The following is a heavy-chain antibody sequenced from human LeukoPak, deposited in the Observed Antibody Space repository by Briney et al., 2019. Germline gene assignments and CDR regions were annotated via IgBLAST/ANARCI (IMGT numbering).Heavy chain of an antibody. Sequence: PGGSLRLSCAASGFTFSSYAMSWVRQAPGKGLEWVSAISGSGGSTYYADSVKGRFTIPRDNSKNTLYLQMNSLRAEDTAVYYCARDSYYYDSSGSKLDWYFDLWGRGTLVTVSS. V-gene: IGHV3-23*01. CDR3: ARDSYYYDSSGSKLDWYFDL. CDR2: ISGSGGST. CDR1: GFTFSSYA. J-gene: IGHJ2*01. D-gene: IGHD3-22*01.